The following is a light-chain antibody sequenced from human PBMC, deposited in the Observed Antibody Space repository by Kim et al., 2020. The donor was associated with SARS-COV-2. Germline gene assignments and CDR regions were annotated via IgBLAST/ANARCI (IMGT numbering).Light chain of an antibody. J-gene: IGKJ3*01. Sequence: SASVRDRLTITCRSSQTINKYLSWYQQKAGKATKLLIYGVANVQSGVPSRFSGSGSGTEFTLTISPLQPEDFAIYYCQQSNNTPFFCPGTKVDIK. CDR1: QTINKY. CDR3: QQSNNTPF. V-gene: IGKV1-39*01. CDR2: GVA.